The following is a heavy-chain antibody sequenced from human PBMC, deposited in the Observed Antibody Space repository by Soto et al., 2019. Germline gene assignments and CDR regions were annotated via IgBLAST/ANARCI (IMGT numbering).Heavy chain of an antibody. Sequence: ASVKVSCKASGYTFTSYAMHWVRQAPGQRLEWMGWINAGNGNTKYSQKFQGRVTITRDTSASTAYMELRSLRSDDTAVYYCARDLYSSGPFDYWGQGTLVTVSS. CDR2: INAGNGNT. D-gene: IGHD6-19*01. CDR1: GYTFTSYA. CDR3: ARDLYSSGPFDY. V-gene: IGHV1-3*01. J-gene: IGHJ4*02.